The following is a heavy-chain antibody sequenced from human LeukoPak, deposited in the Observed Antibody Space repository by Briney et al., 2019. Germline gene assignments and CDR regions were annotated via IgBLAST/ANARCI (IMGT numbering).Heavy chain of an antibody. CDR1: GGSFSGYY. V-gene: IGHV4-34*01. CDR3: ARGHTILDGYSYETRTFDY. D-gene: IGHD5-24*01. CDR2: INHSGST. J-gene: IGHJ4*02. Sequence: SETLSLTCAVYGGSFSGYYWSWIRQPPGKGLEWIGEINHSGSTNYNPSLKSRVTISVDTSKNQFSLKLSSVTAADTAVYYCARGHTILDGYSYETRTFDYWGQGTLVTVSS.